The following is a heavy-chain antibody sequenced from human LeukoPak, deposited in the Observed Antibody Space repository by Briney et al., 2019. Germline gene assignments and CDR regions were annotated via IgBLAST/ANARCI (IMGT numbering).Heavy chain of an antibody. D-gene: IGHD6-19*01. CDR2: INHSGST. J-gene: IGHJ2*01. V-gene: IGHV4-38-2*02. CDR3: ARDRYSSGLNWYFDL. CDR1: GYSISSGYY. Sequence: SETLSLTCTVSGYSISSGYYWGWIRQPPGKGLEWIGEINHSGSTNYNPSLKSRVTISVDTSKNQFSLKLSSVTAADTAVYYCARDRYSSGLNWYFDLWGRGTLVTVSS.